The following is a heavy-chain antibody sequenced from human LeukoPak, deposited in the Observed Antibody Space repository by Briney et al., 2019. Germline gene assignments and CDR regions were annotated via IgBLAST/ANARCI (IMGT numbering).Heavy chain of an antibody. CDR3: ARAVGGDGSGSL. D-gene: IGHD3-10*01. J-gene: IGHJ4*02. V-gene: IGHV4-39*07. CDR2: MYYSGST. Sequence: PSETLSLTCIVSGGSISSSGYYWGWIRQPPGKGLEWIGSMYYSGSTYYNPSLMSRVTISVDTSKNQFSLKLSSVTAADTAVYYCARAVGGDGSGSLWGPGTLVTVSS. CDR1: GGSISSSGYY.